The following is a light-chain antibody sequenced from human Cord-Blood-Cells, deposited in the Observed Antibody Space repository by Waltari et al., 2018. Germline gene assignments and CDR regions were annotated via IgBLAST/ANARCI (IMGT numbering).Light chain of an antibody. J-gene: IGLJ2*01. CDR3: QAWDSSTVV. CDR1: NLGDKY. V-gene: IGLV3-1*01. CDR2: QDS. Sequence: SYELTQPPSVSVSPGQTASITCSGDNLGDKYACWYQQKPGQSLVLVIYQDSKRPSGIPERFSGSNSGNTATLTISGTQAMDEADYYCQAWDSSTVVFGGGTKLTVL.